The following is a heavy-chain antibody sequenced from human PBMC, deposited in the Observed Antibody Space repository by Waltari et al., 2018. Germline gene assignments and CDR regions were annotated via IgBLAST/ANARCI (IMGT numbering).Heavy chain of an antibody. J-gene: IGHJ6*02. CDR1: NFYNSAGYY. CDR3: ARDQRFLESLYPYYYALDA. CDR2: IYHSGTT. D-gene: IGHD3-3*01. V-gene: IGHV4-38-2*02. Sequence: QVQLQESGPGLVKPSETLSLTCAAPNFYNSAGYYWGWIRQSPGKGLEWIGSIYHSGTTHYNPSLESRVTISVDRSRNQFSLKVTSVSAADTAVYFCARDQRFLESLYPYYYALDAWGRGITVTVSS.